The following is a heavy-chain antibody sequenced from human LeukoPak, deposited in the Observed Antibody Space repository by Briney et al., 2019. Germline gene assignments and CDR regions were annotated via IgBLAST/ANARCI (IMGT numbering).Heavy chain of an antibody. J-gene: IGHJ4*02. CDR2: IHYSGDT. D-gene: IGHD3-22*01. CDR3: ARLGGYYDPPGY. V-gene: IGHV4-39*01. Sequence: PSGTLSLTCTVSGGSISSGTYYWAWIPQPPGKGPEWIGTIHYSGDTYYNPSLKSRATISVDPPKKQFFLNLSSVTAADTAVYYCARLGGYYDPPGYWGQGTLVTVSS. CDR1: GGSISSGTYY.